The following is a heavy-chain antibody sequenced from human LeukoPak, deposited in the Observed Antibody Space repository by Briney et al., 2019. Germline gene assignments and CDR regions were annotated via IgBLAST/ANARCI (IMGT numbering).Heavy chain of an antibody. J-gene: IGHJ4*02. CDR1: GFTFSTYG. CDR3: AREGDHSGSYALDY. CDR2: IRFDGSNK. Sequence: PGGSLRLSCVVSGFTFSTYGMHWVRQAPGKGLEWVAFIRFDGSNKYYADSVKGRFTISRDNSKNTLYLQMNNLRAEDTAVYYCAREGDHSGSYALDYWGQGTLVTVSS. V-gene: IGHV3-30*02. D-gene: IGHD1-26*01.